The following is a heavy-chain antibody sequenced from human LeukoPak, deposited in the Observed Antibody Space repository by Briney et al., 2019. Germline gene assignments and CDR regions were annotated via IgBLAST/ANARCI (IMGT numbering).Heavy chain of an antibody. V-gene: IGHV1-46*01. J-gene: IGHJ3*02. Sequence: EASVKVSCKASGYTFSNYCMHWVRQAPGQGLEWMGIFNPTYDIPIYAQTFEGRVTMTRDLSTSTVYMELSTLRSDDTAVYFCAKDPRNILTGDYDDFDIWGQGTMVIVSS. CDR2: FNPTYDIP. CDR3: AKDPRNILTGDYDDFDI. CDR1: GYTFSNYC. D-gene: IGHD3-9*01.